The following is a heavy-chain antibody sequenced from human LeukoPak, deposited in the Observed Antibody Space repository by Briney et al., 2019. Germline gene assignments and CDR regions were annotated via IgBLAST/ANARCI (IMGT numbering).Heavy chain of an antibody. D-gene: IGHD1-26*01. CDR1: SGSFSGYY. V-gene: IGHV4-34*01. Sequence: PSETLSLTCSVYSGSFSGYYWSWIRQPPGKGLEWIGEINHSVGTNYNPSLKSRVTISVDTSKNQFSLKLSSVTAADTAMYYCARLRRVGATPFDYWGQGTLVTVSS. J-gene: IGHJ4*02. CDR2: INHSVGT. CDR3: ARLRRVGATPFDY.